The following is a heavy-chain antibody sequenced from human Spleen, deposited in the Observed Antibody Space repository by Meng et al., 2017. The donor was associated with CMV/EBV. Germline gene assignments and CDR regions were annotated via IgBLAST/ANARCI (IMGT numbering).Heavy chain of an antibody. CDR1: GGSFSGYY. V-gene: IGHV4-34*01. CDR2: INHSGST. D-gene: IGHD1-1*01. CDR3: ARGSPWTGTSNWFDP. Sequence: VQLRRGAHGLFSPREPLPLTWVVYGGSFSGYYWSWNRQPPGKGLEWIGEINHSGSTNYNPSLKSRVTISVDTSKNQFSLKLSSVTAADTAVYYCARGSPWTGTSNWFDPWGQGTLVTVSS. J-gene: IGHJ5*02.